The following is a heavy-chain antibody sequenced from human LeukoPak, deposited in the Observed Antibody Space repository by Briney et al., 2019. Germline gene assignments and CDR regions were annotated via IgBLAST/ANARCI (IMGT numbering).Heavy chain of an antibody. CDR2: IHSGGTT. CDR1: GGSLNPYY. Sequence: SETLSLTCIVSGGSLNPYYWTWLRQSAVRGLEYMGRIHSGGTTNYNPSLRSRITLSVDTSQNQVSLRLTSVTAADTAVYYCARDSPDGYTKGHYYYNMDVWGKGTTVTASS. V-gene: IGHV4-4*07. D-gene: IGHD1-1*01. CDR3: ARDSPDGYTKGHYYYNMDV. J-gene: IGHJ6*03.